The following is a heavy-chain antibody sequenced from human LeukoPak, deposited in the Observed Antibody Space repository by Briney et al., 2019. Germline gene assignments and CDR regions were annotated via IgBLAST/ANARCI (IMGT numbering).Heavy chain of an antibody. CDR2: INHSGST. CDR1: GGSFSGYY. V-gene: IGHV4-34*01. CDR3: AREYSSGWSTGGAFDI. J-gene: IGHJ3*02. D-gene: IGHD6-19*01. Sequence: SETLSLTCAVYGGSFSGYYWSWIRQPPGKGLEWIGEINHSGSTNYNPSLKSRVTISVDTSKNQFSLKLSSVTGADTAVYYCAREYSSGWSTGGAFDIWGQGTMVTVSS.